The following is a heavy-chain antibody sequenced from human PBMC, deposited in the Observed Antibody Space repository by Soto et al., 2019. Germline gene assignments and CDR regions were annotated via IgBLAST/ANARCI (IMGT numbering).Heavy chain of an antibody. CDR3: ATGVIWIGYFTVDS. J-gene: IGHJ4*02. V-gene: IGHV1-69*01. CDR2: FIPVYRTL. CDR1: GGSFGNSA. D-gene: IGHD3-3*01. Sequence: QVLLVQSGAEVKKPGSSVKISCKASGGSFGNSAINWVRQTPGQGLEWLGGFIPVYRTLNYAQKFQGRVTITADDSPCTAYMTLNSLASNDTAVYYCATGVIWIGYFTVDSWGQGTRVTVSS.